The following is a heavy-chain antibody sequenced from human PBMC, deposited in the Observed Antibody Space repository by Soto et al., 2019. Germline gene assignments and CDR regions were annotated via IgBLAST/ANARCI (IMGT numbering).Heavy chain of an antibody. D-gene: IGHD6-6*01. Sequence: EVQLLESGGGLVQPGGSLRLSCAASGFTFSSYAMSWVRQAPGKGLEWVSAISGSGGSTYYADSVKGRFTISRDNSKNTLYLQMNSLRAEDTAVYYCAKCKGIAARLHYYYGMDVWGPGTTVTVSS. CDR1: GFTFSSYA. CDR2: ISGSGGST. CDR3: AKCKGIAARLHYYYGMDV. J-gene: IGHJ6*02. V-gene: IGHV3-23*01.